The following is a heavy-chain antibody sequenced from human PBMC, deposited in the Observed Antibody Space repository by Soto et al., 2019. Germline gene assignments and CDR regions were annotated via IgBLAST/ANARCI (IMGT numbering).Heavy chain of an antibody. CDR2: TSYDGNNE. CDR3: AREMATTGDAFDI. CDR1: GFTFSNYA. Sequence: PGGSLRLSCAASGFTFSNYAMHWVRRAPGKGLEWVALTSYDGNNEYYTDSVKGRFTISRDNAKNSLYLQMNSLRAEDTALYYCAREMATTGDAFDIWGQGTMVTVSS. J-gene: IGHJ3*02. D-gene: IGHD1-1*01. V-gene: IGHV3-30*03.